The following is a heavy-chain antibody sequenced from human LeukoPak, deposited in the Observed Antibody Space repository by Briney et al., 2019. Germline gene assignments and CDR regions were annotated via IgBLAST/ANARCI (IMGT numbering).Heavy chain of an antibody. Sequence: ASVKVSCKASGYTFTSYYMHWVRQAPGQGLEWMGIINPSGGSTSYAQKFQGRVTMTKDTSTSTVYMELSSLRSEDTAVYYCARGVGTEEDGIRMIFGLNYWGQGTLVTVSS. CDR3: ARGVGTEEDGIRMIFGLNY. J-gene: IGHJ4*02. CDR1: GYTFTSYY. CDR2: INPSGGST. V-gene: IGHV1-46*01. D-gene: IGHD3/OR15-3a*01.